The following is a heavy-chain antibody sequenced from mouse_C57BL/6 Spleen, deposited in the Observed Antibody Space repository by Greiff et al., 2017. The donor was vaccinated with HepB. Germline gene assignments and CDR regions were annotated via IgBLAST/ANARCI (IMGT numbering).Heavy chain of an antibody. Sequence: VQLQESGPGLVQPSQSLSITCTVSGFSLTSYGVHWVRQSPGKGLEWLGVIWSGGSTDYNAAFISRLSISKDNSKSQVFFKMNSLQADDTAIYYCARSITTVVANYFDYWGQGTTLTVSS. J-gene: IGHJ2*01. V-gene: IGHV2-2*01. CDR3: ARSITTVVANYFDY. CDR1: GFSLTSYG. D-gene: IGHD1-1*01. CDR2: IWSGGST.